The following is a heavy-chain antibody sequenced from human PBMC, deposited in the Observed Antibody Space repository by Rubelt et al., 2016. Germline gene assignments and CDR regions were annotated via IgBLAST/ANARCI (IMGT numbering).Heavy chain of an antibody. CDR2: STYSGST. CDR3: ARGRNPDY. Sequence: QLQLQESGPGLVKPSETLSLTCTVSGGSISSTNNYLAWIRQPPGKGLEWIGSSTYSGSTYYNPSLKSRVTISVDTSKNQFSLTLSAVTAADTAVYYGARGRNPDYWGQGTLVTVSS. J-gene: IGHJ4*02. V-gene: IGHV4-39*07. CDR1: GGSISSTNNY. D-gene: IGHD1-14*01.